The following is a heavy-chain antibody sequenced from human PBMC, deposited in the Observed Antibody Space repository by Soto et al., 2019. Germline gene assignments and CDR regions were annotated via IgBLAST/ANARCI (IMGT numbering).Heavy chain of an antibody. V-gene: IGHV4-31*03. CDR3: ARGVGDSSSWSNWFDP. J-gene: IGHJ5*02. Sequence: SETLSLTCTVSGGSISSGGYYWSWIRQHPGKGLEWIGYIYYSGSTYYNPSLKSRVTISVDTSKNQFSLKLSSVTAADTAVYYCARGVGDSSSWSNWFDPWGQGTLVTVSS. CDR2: IYYSGST. CDR1: GGSISSGGYY. D-gene: IGHD6-13*01.